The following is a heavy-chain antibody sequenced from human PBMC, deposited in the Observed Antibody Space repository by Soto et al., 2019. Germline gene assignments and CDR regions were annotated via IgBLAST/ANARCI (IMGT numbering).Heavy chain of an antibody. CDR3: ARHPYPVDYGDYVGGMDV. CDR2: IYYSGST. V-gene: IGHV4-39*01. J-gene: IGHJ6*02. CDR1: GGSISSSSYY. D-gene: IGHD4-17*01. Sequence: QLQLQESGPGLVKPSETLSLTCTVSGGSISSSSYYWGWIRQPPGKGLEWIGSIYYSGSTYYNPYLKSRVTISVATSKNQFSLKRSSVTAADTAVYYWARHPYPVDYGDYVGGMDVWGQGTTVTVSS.